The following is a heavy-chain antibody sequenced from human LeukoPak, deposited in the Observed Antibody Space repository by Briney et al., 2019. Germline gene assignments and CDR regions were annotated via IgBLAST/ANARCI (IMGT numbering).Heavy chain of an antibody. CDR3: ARPSSGYDAFDI. CDR1: GFTVSSNY. J-gene: IGHJ3*02. CDR2: IYSGGST. Sequence: GGSLRLSCAASGFTVSSNYMSWVRRAPGKGLEWVSVIYSGGSTYYADSVKGRFTISRDNSKNTLYLQMNSLRAEDTAVYYCARPSSGYDAFDIWGQGTMVTVSS. D-gene: IGHD6-19*01. V-gene: IGHV3-66*04.